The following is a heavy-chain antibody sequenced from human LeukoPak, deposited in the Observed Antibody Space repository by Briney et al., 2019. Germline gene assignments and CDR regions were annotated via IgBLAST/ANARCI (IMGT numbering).Heavy chain of an antibody. CDR3: ARDLYPRDY. Sequence: GGSLRLSCAASRFTVSSSYMNWVRQAPGKGLEWVSTIYSGGDTFYTDSVKGRFTISRDNSKNMLYLQMNSLRVEDTAVYYCARDLYPRDYWGQGTLVTVSS. V-gene: IGHV3-66*01. J-gene: IGHJ4*02. D-gene: IGHD3-16*02. CDR2: IYSGGDT. CDR1: RFTVSSSY.